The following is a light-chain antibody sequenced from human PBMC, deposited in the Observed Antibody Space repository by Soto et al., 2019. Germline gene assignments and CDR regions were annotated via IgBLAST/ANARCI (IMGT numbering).Light chain of an antibody. CDR3: AVWDDSLNGWV. J-gene: IGLJ3*02. Sequence: QSVLTQAPSASGTPGQRVTISCSGTSSNIGSNTVNWYQQLPGTAPKLLIYTNDQRPSGVPDRFSGSKSGTSASLASGGLQSEDEADYYCAVWDDSLNGWVFGGGTQLTVL. CDR1: SSNIGSNT. CDR2: TND. V-gene: IGLV1-44*01.